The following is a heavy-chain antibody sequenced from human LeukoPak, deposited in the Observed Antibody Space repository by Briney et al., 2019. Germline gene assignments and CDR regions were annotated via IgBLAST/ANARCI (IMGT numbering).Heavy chain of an antibody. CDR2: IIPIFGTA. V-gene: IGHV1-69*05. CDR3: ARARGNSSSWFPSWLDP. CDR1: GGTFSSYA. D-gene: IGHD6-13*01. Sequence: ASVKVSCKASGGTFSSYAISWVRQAPGQGLEWMGGIIPIFGTANYAQKFQGRVTITTDESTSTAYMELSSLRSEDTAVYYCARARGNSSSWFPSWLDPWGQGTLVTVSS. J-gene: IGHJ5*02.